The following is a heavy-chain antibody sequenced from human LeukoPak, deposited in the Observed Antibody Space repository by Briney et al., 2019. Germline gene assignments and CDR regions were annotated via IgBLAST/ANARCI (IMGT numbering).Heavy chain of an antibody. CDR1: GGSISSYY. J-gene: IGHJ4*02. V-gene: IGHV4-34*01. CDR2: INHSGST. CDR3: ARGIAVAAQGYYFDY. D-gene: IGHD6-19*01. Sequence: SETLSLTCTVSGGSISSYYWSWIRQPPGKGLEWIGEINHSGSTNYNPSLKSRVTISVDTSKNQFSLKLSSVTAADTAVYYCARGIAVAAQGYYFDYWGQGTLVTVSS.